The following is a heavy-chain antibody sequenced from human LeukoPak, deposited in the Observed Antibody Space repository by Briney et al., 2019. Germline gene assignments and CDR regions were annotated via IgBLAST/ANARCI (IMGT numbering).Heavy chain of an antibody. J-gene: IGHJ6*03. D-gene: IGHD5-24*01. CDR3: AKDREDGYNYYYYMDV. V-gene: IGHV3-66*02. CDR1: GFTVSSNY. Sequence: PGGSLRLSCAASGFTVSSNYMSWVRQAPGKGLEWVSVIYSGGSTYYADSVKGRFTISRDNSKNTLYLQMNSLRAEDTAVYYCAKDREDGYNYYYYMDVWGKGTTVTVSS. CDR2: IYSGGST.